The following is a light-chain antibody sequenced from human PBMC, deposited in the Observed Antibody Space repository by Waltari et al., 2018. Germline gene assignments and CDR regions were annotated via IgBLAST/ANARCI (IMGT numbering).Light chain of an antibody. CDR1: SSNIGAGSA. Sequence: QSVLTQPPSVSGAPGQRVTISCIGGSSNIGAGSAVHWYQQLPQTAPKLLIYGSTNLPSGISDRFSGSKSGTSASLVITGLQTEDEAVYYCQSYDTRLSGSVIFGGGTELTVL. J-gene: IGLJ2*01. CDR2: GST. V-gene: IGLV1-40*01. CDR3: QSYDTRLSGSVI.